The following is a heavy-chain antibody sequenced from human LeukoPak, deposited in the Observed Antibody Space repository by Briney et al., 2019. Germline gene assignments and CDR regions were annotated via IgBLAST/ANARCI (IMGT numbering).Heavy chain of an antibody. Sequence: PSETLSLTCTVSGDSVTTYYWSWIRQPPGKGLEWLGYVYYSGSATYNPSLKSRVTISVDTSKSQFSLKLSSVTAADTAVYYCARRVATNNYYYYYGLDVWGQGTTVTVPS. D-gene: IGHD5-12*01. CDR2: VYYSGSA. CDR1: GDSVTTYY. CDR3: ARRVATNNYYYYYGLDV. J-gene: IGHJ6*02. V-gene: IGHV4-59*08.